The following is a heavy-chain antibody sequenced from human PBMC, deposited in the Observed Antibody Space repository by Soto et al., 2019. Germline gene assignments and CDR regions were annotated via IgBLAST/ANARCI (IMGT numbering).Heavy chain of an antibody. J-gene: IGHJ4*02. Sequence: SETLSLTCTVSGGSISNYSWSWIRQPPGKGLEWIGYIYYSGSTHYNPSLKSRVTISVDTSKNQFSLKLSSVTAADTAVYYCARRYGGHFDYWGQGTLVTVSS. V-gene: IGHV4-59*08. D-gene: IGHD4-17*01. CDR2: IYYSGST. CDR3: ARRYGGHFDY. CDR1: GGSISNYS.